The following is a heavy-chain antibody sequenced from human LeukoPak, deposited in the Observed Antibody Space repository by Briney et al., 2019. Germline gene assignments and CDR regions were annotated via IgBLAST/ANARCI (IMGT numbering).Heavy chain of an antibody. CDR1: GFTFSSHD. Sequence: GGSLRLSCAASGFTFSSHDMHWVRQATGKGLEWVSAIGTAGDTYYPGSVKGRFTISRENAKNSLYLQMNSLRAEDTAVYYCARELYCSSTSCPFDYWGQGTLVTVSS. CDR3: ARELYCSSTSCPFDY. V-gene: IGHV3-13*01. D-gene: IGHD2-2*01. J-gene: IGHJ4*02. CDR2: IGTAGDT.